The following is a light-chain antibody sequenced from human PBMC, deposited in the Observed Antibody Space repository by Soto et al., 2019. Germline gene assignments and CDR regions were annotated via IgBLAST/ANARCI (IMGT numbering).Light chain of an antibody. V-gene: IGKV1-39*01. Sequence: DIQMTQSPSALSASVGDRVNITCRTSQRIGTHLNWYHEKPGKAPKLLIYAASSLQSGVPSRFSGSGSGTDFPLTISSLQPEDFATYYCQQSYSNPWTFGQGTKVEIK. CDR3: QQSYSNPWT. CDR1: QRIGTH. CDR2: AAS. J-gene: IGKJ1*01.